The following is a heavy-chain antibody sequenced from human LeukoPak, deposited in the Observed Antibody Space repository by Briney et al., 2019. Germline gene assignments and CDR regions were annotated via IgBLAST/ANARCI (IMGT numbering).Heavy chain of an antibody. CDR1: GGSISSSSYY. CDR3: ARVAVVAATHLHYYYDSSGSVPI. J-gene: IGHJ3*02. D-gene: IGHD3-22*01. Sequence: SETLSLTCTVSGGSISSSSYYWGWIRQPPGKGLEWIGSIYYSGSTYYNPSLKSRVTISVDTSKDQFSLKLSSVTAADTAVYYCARVAVVAATHLHYYYDSSGSVPIWGQGTMVTVSS. V-gene: IGHV4-39*07. CDR2: IYYSGST.